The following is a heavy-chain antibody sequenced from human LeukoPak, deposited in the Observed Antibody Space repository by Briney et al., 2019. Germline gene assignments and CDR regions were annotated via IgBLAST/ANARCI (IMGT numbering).Heavy chain of an antibody. J-gene: IGHJ5*02. V-gene: IGHV4-30-2*01. CDR3: ARVVVGATSWFDP. CDR1: GGSISSGGYS. CDR2: IYHSGST. D-gene: IGHD1-26*01. Sequence: SQTLSLTCAVSGGSISSGGYSWSWIRQPPGKGLEWIGYIYHSGSTYYNPSLKSRVTISVDRSKNQFSQKLSSVTAADTAVYYCARVVVGATSWFDPWGQGTLVTVSS.